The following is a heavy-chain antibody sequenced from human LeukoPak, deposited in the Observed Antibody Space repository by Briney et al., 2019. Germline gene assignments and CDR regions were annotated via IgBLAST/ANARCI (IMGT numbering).Heavy chain of an antibody. CDR2: IYYSGST. V-gene: IGHV4-59*01. Sequence: SETLSLTCTVSGGSIRSYYWTWIRQPPGKGLEWIGYIYYSGSTNYKPSLKSRVTISVDTSKNQFSLKLSSVTAADTAVYYCARVGDYEPFFDNWGQGTLVTVSS. CDR1: GGSIRSYY. J-gene: IGHJ4*02. D-gene: IGHD4-17*01. CDR3: ARVGDYEPFFDN.